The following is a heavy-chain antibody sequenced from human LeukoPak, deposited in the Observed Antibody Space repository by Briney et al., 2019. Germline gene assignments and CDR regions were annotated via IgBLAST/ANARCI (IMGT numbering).Heavy chain of an antibody. CDR1: GGSISSGGYY. D-gene: IGHD6-13*01. V-gene: IGHV4-31*03. J-gene: IGHJ4*02. CDR3: ARHSRAAVFDY. CDR2: INHSGST. Sequence: PSQTLSLTGTVSGGSISSGGYYWSWIRQHPGKGLEWIGEINHSGSTNYNPSLKSRVTISVDTSKNQFSLKLSSVTAADTAVYYCARHSRAAVFDYWGQGTLVTVSS.